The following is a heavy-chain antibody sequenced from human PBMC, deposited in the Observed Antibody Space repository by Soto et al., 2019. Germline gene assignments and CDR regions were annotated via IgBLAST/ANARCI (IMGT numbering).Heavy chain of an antibody. Sequence: ASVQVSCKASGYTFTSYGISWVRQAPGQGLEWMGWISAYNGNTNYAQKLQSRVTMTTDTSTSTAYMELRSLRSDDTAVYYYARDRVPRGGGLMVYASPYYYYGMDVWSQATTVTVSS. V-gene: IGHV1-18*01. CDR2: ISAYNGNT. J-gene: IGHJ6*02. D-gene: IGHD2-8*01. CDR3: ARDRVPRGGGLMVYASPYYYYGMDV. CDR1: GYTFTSYG.